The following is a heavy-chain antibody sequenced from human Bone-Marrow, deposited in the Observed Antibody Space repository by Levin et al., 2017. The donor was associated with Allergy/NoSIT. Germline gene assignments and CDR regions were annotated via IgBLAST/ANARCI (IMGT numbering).Heavy chain of an antibody. CDR1: GFIFEDSA. CDR3: AKDISSSPTVFDY. CDR2: ISYNTNSV. Sequence: LSLTCAASGFIFEDSAMHWVRQPPGKGLEWVAGISYNTNSVAYADSVKGRFTISRDNAKNSLYLQMSTLRAEDTAFYYCAKDISSSPTVFDYWGQGTRVTVSS. V-gene: IGHV3-9*01. D-gene: IGHD6-6*01. J-gene: IGHJ4*02.